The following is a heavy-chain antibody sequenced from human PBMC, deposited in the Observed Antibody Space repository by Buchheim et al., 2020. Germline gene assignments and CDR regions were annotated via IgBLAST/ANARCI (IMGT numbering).Heavy chain of an antibody. V-gene: IGHV3-7*01. Sequence: EVQLVESGGGLVQPGGSLRLSCAASGFTFSSYWMSWVRQAPGKGLEWVANIKQDGSEKYYVDSVKGRFTISRDNAKNSLYLQMNSLRAEDTAVYYCARFSSSQLWFSGRTRGIDYWGQGTL. J-gene: IGHJ4*02. CDR2: IKQDGSEK. D-gene: IGHD5-18*01. CDR3: ARFSSSQLWFSGRTRGIDY. CDR1: GFTFSSYW.